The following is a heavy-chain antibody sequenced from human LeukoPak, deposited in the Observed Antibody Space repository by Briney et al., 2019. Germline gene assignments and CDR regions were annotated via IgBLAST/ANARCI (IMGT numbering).Heavy chain of an antibody. V-gene: IGHV4-61*09. J-gene: IGHJ4*02. CDR2: IYRSGST. D-gene: IGHD3-22*01. CDR3: ARGLDSSEDYFDY. CDR1: GGSISSGSYY. Sequence: SETLSLTCTVSGGSISSGSYYWSWIRQPAGKRLEWIGHIYRSGSTNYNPSLKSRVTISVDTSKNQFSLKLSSVTAADTAVYYCARGLDSSEDYFDYWGQGTLVTVSS.